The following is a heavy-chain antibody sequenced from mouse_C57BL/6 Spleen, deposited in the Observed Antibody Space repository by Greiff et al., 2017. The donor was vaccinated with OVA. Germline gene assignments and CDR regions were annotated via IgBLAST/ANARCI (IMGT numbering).Heavy chain of an antibody. CDR1: GYSFTGYY. CDR2: INPSTGGP. V-gene: IGHV1-42*01. Sequence: EVQGVESGPELVKPGASVKISCKASGYSFTGYYMNWVKQSPGTSLEWIGEINPSTGGPTYNQKFKAKATLTVEKSSSTAYMQLKSLTSEDSAVYYCAIFYYGYDSPAMGYWGQGTSVTVSS. CDR3: AIFYYGYDSPAMGY. J-gene: IGHJ4*01. D-gene: IGHD2-2*01.